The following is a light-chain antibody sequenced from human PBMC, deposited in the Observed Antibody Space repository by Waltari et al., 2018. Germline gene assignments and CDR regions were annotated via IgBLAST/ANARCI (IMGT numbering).Light chain of an antibody. Sequence: HSALTQSASVSGSPGQSITISCTGTNSDIGTYDYVSWFQQLPGKAPKLIIYDVRNRPVGITNRFSGSKSGITTSLSISGLLAEDEAYYYCSSYTSSSTWVFGGGTKLTVL. J-gene: IGLJ3*02. CDR1: NSDIGTYDY. CDR2: DVR. V-gene: IGLV2-14*03. CDR3: SSYTSSSTWV.